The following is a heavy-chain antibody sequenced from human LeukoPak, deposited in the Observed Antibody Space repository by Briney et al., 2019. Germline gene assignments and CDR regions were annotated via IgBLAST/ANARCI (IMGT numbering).Heavy chain of an antibody. V-gene: IGHV4-59*08. J-gene: IGHJ1*01. D-gene: IGHD6-13*01. CDR1: GGSTSRYY. CDR2: IYDSGST. CDR3: ARLPGIAAV. Sequence: SETLSLTCTVSGGSTSRYYWSWIRQPPGKSLEWIGYIYDSGSTAYNPSLKSRVTISIDTSNNRFSLNLTSVTAADAAVYYCARLPGIAAVWGQGTLVIVSS.